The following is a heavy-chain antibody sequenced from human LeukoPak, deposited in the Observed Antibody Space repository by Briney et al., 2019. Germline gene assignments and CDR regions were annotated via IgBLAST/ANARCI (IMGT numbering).Heavy chain of an antibody. J-gene: IGHJ4*02. CDR1: GFTFSSYS. CDR3: ARDGIAARPGPGDY. D-gene: IGHD6-6*01. CDR2: ISSSSSTI. Sequence: GGSLRLSCAASGFTFSSYSMNWVRQAPGKGLEWVSYISSSSSTIYYADSVKGRFTISRDNAKNSLYLQMNSLRAEDTAVYYCARDGIAARPGPGDYWGQGTLVTVSS. V-gene: IGHV3-48*01.